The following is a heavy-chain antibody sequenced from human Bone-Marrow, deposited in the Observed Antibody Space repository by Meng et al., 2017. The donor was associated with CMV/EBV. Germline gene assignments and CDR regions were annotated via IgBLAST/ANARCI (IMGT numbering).Heavy chain of an antibody. J-gene: IGHJ4*02. V-gene: IGHV3-74*01. CDR2: ISSDGSVT. D-gene: IGHD6-6*01. CDR3: ARGQFEYTSSRRPFDY. CDR1: VFTFNSYW. Sequence: GESLKISCAASVFTFNSYWMHWVRQAPGKGLVCVSRISSDGSVTSYADSVKGRFTISRDNAKNTLYLQMNSLRAEDTAVYYCARGQFEYTSSRRPFDYWGRGTLVTVSS.